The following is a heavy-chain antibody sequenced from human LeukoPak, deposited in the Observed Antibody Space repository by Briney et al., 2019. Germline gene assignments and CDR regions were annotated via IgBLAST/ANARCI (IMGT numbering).Heavy chain of an antibody. J-gene: IGHJ4*02. CDR2: IKPDSGST. D-gene: IGHD2-2*01. V-gene: IGHV1-8*03. CDR1: GYTFTSHA. CDR3: ARELSTSVPDY. Sequence: GASVKVSCKASGYTFTSHAISWVRQATGLGLEWMGWIKPDSGSTGHAQKFQGRVVFTSDNSIGTAYVELSSLRSEDTAVYYCARELSTSVPDYWGQGTLVTVSS.